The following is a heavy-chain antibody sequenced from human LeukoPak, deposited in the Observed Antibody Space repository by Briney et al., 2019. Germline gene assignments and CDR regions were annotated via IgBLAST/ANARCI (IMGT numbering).Heavy chain of an antibody. CDR2: IKEDGSTK. D-gene: IGHD6-19*01. CDR3: VRDIGWFHFDN. CDR1: GFNFGSFW. Sequence: GGSLRLSCAASGFNFGSFWMTWVRQAPGKGLEWVGHIKEDGSTKNYLDSVNGRFTISRDNAKNSLYLQMTSLRAEDTAMYYCVRDIGWFHFDNWGQGTLATVSS. J-gene: IGHJ4*02. V-gene: IGHV3-7*01.